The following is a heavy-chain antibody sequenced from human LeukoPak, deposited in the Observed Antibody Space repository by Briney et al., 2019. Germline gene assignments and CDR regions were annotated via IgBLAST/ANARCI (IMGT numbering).Heavy chain of an antibody. V-gene: IGHV3-7*01. Sequence: PGGSLRLSCAASGFTFSNYWMTWVRQAPGKGLEWVANIKQDGSEKNYLDSVKGRFTMSRDNAKNSLYLQMNSLRAEDTAVYYCARTLSGYRDHDPDYWGQGTLVTVSS. J-gene: IGHJ4*02. CDR3: ARTLSGYRDHDPDY. CDR1: GFTFSNYW. CDR2: IKQDGSEK. D-gene: IGHD5-12*01.